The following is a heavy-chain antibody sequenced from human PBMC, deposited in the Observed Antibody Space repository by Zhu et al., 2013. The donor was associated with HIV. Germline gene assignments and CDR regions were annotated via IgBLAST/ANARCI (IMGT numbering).Heavy chain of an antibody. CDR3: AKQEQLGNYYYYGMDV. CDR2: IIPIFGTA. V-gene: IGHV1-69*01. J-gene: IGHJ6*02. CDR1: GGTFSSYA. D-gene: IGHD6-13*01. Sequence: QVQLVQSGAEVKKPGSSVKVSCKASGGTFSSYAISWVRQAPGQGLEWMGGIIPIFGTANYAQKFQGRVTITADESTSTAYMELSSLRSEDTAVYYCAKQEQLGNYYYYGMDVWGRRDHGHRLL.